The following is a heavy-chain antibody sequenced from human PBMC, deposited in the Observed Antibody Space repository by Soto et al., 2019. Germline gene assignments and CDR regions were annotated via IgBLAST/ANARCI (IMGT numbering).Heavy chain of an antibody. J-gene: IGHJ4*02. D-gene: IGHD2-21*02. CDR3: ARSIVVVTALDY. Sequence: QVQLVQSGAEEKKPGASVKVSWKASGYTFTSYAMHWVRQAPGQRLERMGWINAGNGNTKYSQKFQGRVTITRDTSASTAYMELSSLRSEDTAVYSCARSIVVVTALDYWGQGTLVTVSS. V-gene: IGHV1-3*05. CDR2: INAGNGNT. CDR1: GYTFTSYA.